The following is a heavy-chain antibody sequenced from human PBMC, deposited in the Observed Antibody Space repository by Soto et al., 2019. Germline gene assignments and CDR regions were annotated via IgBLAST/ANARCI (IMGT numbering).Heavy chain of an antibody. D-gene: IGHD3-10*01. Sequence: ASVKVSCKASGGTFSSYAISWVRQATGQGLEWMGWMNPNSGNTGYAQKFQGRVTMTRNTSISTAYMELSSLRSEDTAVYYCARGSPYYYGSGRGYWFDPWGQGTLVTVSS. CDR3: ARGSPYYYGSGRGYWFDP. CDR2: MNPNSGNT. V-gene: IGHV1-8*02. CDR1: GGTFSSYA. J-gene: IGHJ5*02.